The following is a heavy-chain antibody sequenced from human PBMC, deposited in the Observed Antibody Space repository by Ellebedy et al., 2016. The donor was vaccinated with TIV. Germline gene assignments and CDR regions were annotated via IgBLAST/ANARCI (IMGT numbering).Heavy chain of an antibody. V-gene: IGHV4-34*01. D-gene: IGHD5-24*01. CDR1: GGSFSGYY. CDR2: INHSGST. Sequence: SETLSLTXAVYGGSFSGYYWSWIRQPPGKGLEWIGEINHSGSTNYNPSLKSRVTISVDTSKNQFSLKLSSVTAADTAVYYCARLCRDGYNYYYYYYGMDVWGQGTTVTVSS. CDR3: ARLCRDGYNYYYYYYGMDV. J-gene: IGHJ6*02.